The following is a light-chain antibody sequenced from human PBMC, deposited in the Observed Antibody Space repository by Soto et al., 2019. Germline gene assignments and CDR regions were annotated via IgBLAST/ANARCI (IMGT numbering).Light chain of an antibody. J-gene: IGKJ1*01. CDR2: GAS. Sequence: EIVMTQSPDTLSVSPGERATLSCRASQSVSSNLAWYQQKPGQAPRLLIYGASTRATGIPARFSGSGSGTEFTLTISSLQCEDFAVYYCQQYNNWPPWTFGQGTKVEIK. CDR1: QSVSSN. CDR3: QQYNNWPPWT. V-gene: IGKV3-15*01.